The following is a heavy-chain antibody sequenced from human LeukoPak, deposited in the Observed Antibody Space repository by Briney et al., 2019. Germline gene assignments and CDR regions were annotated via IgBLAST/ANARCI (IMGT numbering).Heavy chain of an antibody. CDR2: IIPIFGTA. Sequence: ASVKVSCKASGGTFSSYAISWVRQAPGQGLEWMGGIIPIFGTANYAQKFQGRVTITADKSTSTAYMELSSLRSEDTAVYYCASKPRSSWYRNNWFDPWGQGTLVTVSS. V-gene: IGHV1-69*06. J-gene: IGHJ5*02. CDR1: GGTFSSYA. CDR3: ASKPRSSWYRNNWFDP. D-gene: IGHD6-13*01.